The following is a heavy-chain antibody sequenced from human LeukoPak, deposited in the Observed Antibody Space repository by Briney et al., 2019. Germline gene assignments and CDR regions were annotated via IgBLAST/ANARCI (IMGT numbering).Heavy chain of an antibody. CDR2: VRYEGSNK. CDR1: GFTFSSYG. V-gene: IGHV3-30*02. CDR3: ARDRDFDY. Sequence: GGSLRLSCAASGFTFSSYGMHWVRQAPGKGLEWVAFVRYEGSNKYYADSVKGRFTISRDNSKNTLYLQMNSLRAGDTAVYYCARDRDFDYWGQGTLVTVSS. J-gene: IGHJ4*02.